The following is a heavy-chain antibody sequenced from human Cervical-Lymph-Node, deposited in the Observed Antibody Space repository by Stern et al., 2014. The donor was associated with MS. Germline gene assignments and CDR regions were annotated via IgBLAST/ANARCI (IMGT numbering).Heavy chain of an antibody. CDR2: ISVSADST. CDR3: AKLVVVNKGI. Sequence: EVQLLESGGGLVQPGRSLRLSCAASGFTFRNFAMSWVRQAPGRGLEWVATISVSADSTYYADSVKGRFTISRDNSKNTLFLQMNNLRAEDTAVYYCAKLVVVNKGIWGQGTMVTVSS. CDR1: GFTFRNFA. J-gene: IGHJ3*02. D-gene: IGHD2-21*01. V-gene: IGHV3-23*01.